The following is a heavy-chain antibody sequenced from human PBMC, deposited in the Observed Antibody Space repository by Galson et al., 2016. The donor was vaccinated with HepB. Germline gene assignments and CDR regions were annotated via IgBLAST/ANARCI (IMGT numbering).Heavy chain of an antibody. D-gene: IGHD3-22*01. V-gene: IGHV6-1*01. J-gene: IGHJ3*02. CDR2: TYYRSKWYH. Sequence: CAISGDSVSSNSAAWSWIRQSPSRGLEWLGRTYYRSKWYHDYAVSVKSRITITPDTSKNQFSLQLHSVTPEDTAVYFWARERYYDTTGYYTFGAFDIWGQGTMVTVSP. CDR3: ARERYYDTTGYYTFGAFDI. CDR1: GDSVSSNSAA.